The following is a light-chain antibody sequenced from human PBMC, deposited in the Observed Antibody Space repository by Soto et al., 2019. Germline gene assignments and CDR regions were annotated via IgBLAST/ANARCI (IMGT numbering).Light chain of an antibody. CDR3: AAWDDSLNGLV. V-gene: IGLV2-14*01. CDR2: EVS. Sequence: QSALTQPASVSGSPGQSITISCTGTSSDVGAYNYVSWYQQHPGKAPKLMIFEVSDRPSGVSNRFSGSKSGTSASLAISGLQSEDEADYYCAAWDDSLNGLVFGTGTKVTVL. CDR1: SSDVGAYNY. J-gene: IGLJ1*01.